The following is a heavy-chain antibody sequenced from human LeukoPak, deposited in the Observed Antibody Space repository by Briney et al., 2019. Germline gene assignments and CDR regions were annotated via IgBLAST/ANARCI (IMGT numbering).Heavy chain of an antibody. CDR1: GFIFSDYV. Sequence: GGSLRLSCAASGFIFSDYVMIWVRQAPGKGLEWVSGITASGDRTYYADSVKGRFTMSRDNSKNTVYLQMNSLRAEDTAVYYCARRAGAYSHPYDYWGQGTLVTVSS. D-gene: IGHD4/OR15-4a*01. CDR2: ITASGDRT. CDR3: ARRAGAYSHPYDY. J-gene: IGHJ4*02. V-gene: IGHV3-23*01.